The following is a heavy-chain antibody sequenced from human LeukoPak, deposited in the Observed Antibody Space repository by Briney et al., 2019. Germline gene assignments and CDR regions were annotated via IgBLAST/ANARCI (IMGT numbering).Heavy chain of an antibody. CDR2: FKRSGST. Sequence: SDTLSLPGAVFGGAFRGYYWSWIRQPPGKGLEWIGGFKRSGSTNYNPSHKSRVTISVDTSKNQFSLKLSSVTAADTAVYYCARGHTAVYYYGSGVFIDDWGQGTLVTVSS. J-gene: IGHJ4*02. D-gene: IGHD3-10*01. CDR3: ARGHTAVYYYGSGVFIDD. CDR1: GGAFRGYY. V-gene: IGHV4-34*01.